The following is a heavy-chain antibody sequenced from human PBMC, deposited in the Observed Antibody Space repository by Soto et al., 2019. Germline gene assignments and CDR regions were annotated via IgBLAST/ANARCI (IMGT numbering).Heavy chain of an antibody. J-gene: IGHJ4*01. CDR3: TTDSLFTMILVRFDF. V-gene: IGHV3-23*01. CDR1: GFTFSSYA. Sequence: GGSLRLSCAASGFTFSSYAMNWVRQAPGKGLEWVSTISGSGDNTYYADSVKGRFTISRDNSKNTLYLQMNSLKPEDTAMYYCTTDSLFTMILVRFDFWGHGTQVTVSS. D-gene: IGHD3-22*01. CDR2: ISGSGDNT.